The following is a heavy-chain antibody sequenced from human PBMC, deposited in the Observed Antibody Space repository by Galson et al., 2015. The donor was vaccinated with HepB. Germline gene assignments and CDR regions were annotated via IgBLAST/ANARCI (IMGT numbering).Heavy chain of an antibody. V-gene: IGHV3-23*01. CDR2: ISGSGGST. Sequence: SLRLSCAASGFTFSSYAMSWVRQAPGKGLEWVSAISGSGGSTYYADSVKGRFTISRDNSKNTLYLQMNSLRAEDTAVYYCAKGYYYDSSDLDAFDIWGQGTMVTVSS. CDR1: GFTFSSYA. D-gene: IGHD3-22*01. J-gene: IGHJ3*02. CDR3: AKGYYYDSSDLDAFDI.